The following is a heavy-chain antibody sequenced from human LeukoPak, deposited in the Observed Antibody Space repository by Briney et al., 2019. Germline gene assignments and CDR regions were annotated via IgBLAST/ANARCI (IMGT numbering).Heavy chain of an antibody. Sequence: GGSLRLSCAASGFNFNNFAVSWVRQAPGKGLEWLSAMTGPADTTYYAESVKGRFTISRDYSKSMVFLQMNSLRVEDTAIYYCAKGAEIDHWGQGTLVTVSS. CDR1: GFNFNNFA. CDR3: AKGAEIDH. J-gene: IGHJ4*02. CDR2: MTGPADTT. V-gene: IGHV3-23*01.